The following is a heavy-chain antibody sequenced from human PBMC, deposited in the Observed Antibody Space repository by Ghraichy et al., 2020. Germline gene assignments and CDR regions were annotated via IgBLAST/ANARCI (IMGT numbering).Heavy chain of an antibody. CDR1: GVSVSDYY. CDR3: AGGGNSVPPASDY. CDR2: VYVVGTT. Sequence: SETLSLTCTVSGVSVSDYYWHWVRQPPGKGLEWIGYVYVVGTTNYNPSLQSRVTISLHTSKNQFSLKLTSVTAADTAVYYCAGGGNSVPPASDYWGQGSLVTVSS. V-gene: IGHV4-59*02. J-gene: IGHJ4*02. D-gene: IGHD4-23*01.